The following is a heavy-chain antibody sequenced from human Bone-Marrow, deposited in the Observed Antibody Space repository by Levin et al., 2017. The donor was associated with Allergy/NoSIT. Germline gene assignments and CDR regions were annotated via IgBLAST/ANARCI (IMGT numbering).Heavy chain of an antibody. Sequence: KISCKASGGTFSSYAISWVRQASGQGLEWMGGIIPIFGTANYAQKFQGRVTITADKSTSTAYMELSSLRSEDTAVYYCASNRYSSSPGLGGMDVWGQGTTVTVSS. CDR3: ASNRYSSSPGLGGMDV. D-gene: IGHD6-6*01. CDR2: IIPIFGTA. V-gene: IGHV1-69*06. J-gene: IGHJ6*02. CDR1: GGTFSSYA.